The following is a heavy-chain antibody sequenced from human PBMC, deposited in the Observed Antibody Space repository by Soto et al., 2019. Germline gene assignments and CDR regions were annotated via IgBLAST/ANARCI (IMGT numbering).Heavy chain of an antibody. CDR2: TIPVFNAP. J-gene: IGHJ3*02. V-gene: IGHV1-69*06. CDR3: ARGVFDAGNHYPGPSAFEI. D-gene: IGHD3-10*01. Sequence: QVQLEQSGAEVKKPGSSVKVSCKASGGTLSDHGVAWLRQAPGQGLEWMGGTIPVFNAPKYAPKFQGRVTIAADKSTNVAYMELSSLRSEDTALYYCARGVFDAGNHYPGPSAFEIWGQGTMVIVSS. CDR1: GGTLSDHG.